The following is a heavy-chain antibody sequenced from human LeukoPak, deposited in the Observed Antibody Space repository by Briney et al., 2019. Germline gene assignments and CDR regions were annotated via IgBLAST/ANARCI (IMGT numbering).Heavy chain of an antibody. CDR3: ATSSRSASDV. Sequence: PGGSLRLSCAASGFIFSSYWMRWVRQAPGKGLEWVASIKEDGSAQNYVDSVKGRFTISRDNGENSLYLQMNSLRAEDTALYYCATSSRSASDVWGPGTMVTVSS. J-gene: IGHJ3*01. CDR2: IKEDGSAQ. V-gene: IGHV3-7*05. CDR1: GFIFSSYW.